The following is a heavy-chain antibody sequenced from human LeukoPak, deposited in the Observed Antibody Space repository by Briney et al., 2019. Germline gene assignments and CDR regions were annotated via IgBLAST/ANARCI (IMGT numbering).Heavy chain of an antibody. CDR1: GFTFSSYA. D-gene: IGHD6-13*01. CDR2: ISGSGGST. J-gene: IGHJ6*02. V-gene: IGHV3-23*01. CDR3: AKASGITAAGTLLDV. Sequence: GGSLRLSCVASGFTFSSYAMSWVRQAPGKGLEWVSGISGSGGSTYYADSVKGRFTISRDNSKNTLYLQMNSLRAEDTAVYYCAKASGITAAGTLLDVWGQGTTVTVSS.